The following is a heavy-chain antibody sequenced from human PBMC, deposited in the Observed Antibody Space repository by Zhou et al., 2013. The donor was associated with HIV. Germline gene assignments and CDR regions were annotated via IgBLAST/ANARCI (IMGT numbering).Heavy chain of an antibody. CDR3: ARDSKINYYDSSGYYEPDTFDI. Sequence: QVQLVQSGAEVKKPGSSVKVSCKASGGTFSTYAISWVRQAPGQGLEWMGGIIPIFGTGNYAQNFQGRVTITADESTSTAYMELSSLRSEDTAVYYCARDSKINYYDSSGYYEPDTFDIWGQGTMVTVSS. CDR2: IIPIFGTG. D-gene: IGHD3-22*01. J-gene: IGHJ3*02. CDR1: GGTFSTYA. V-gene: IGHV1-69*12.